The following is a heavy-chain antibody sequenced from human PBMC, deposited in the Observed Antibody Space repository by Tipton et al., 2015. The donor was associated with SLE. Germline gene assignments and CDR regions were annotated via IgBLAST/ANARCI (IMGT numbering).Heavy chain of an antibody. CDR3: ARGGTARTLLS. CDR1: GGSISSGSYP. J-gene: IGHJ4*02. D-gene: IGHD3-16*01. V-gene: IGHV4-61*10. CDR2: IYYTGST. Sequence: TLSLTCTVSGGSISSGSYPWSWIRKPAGKGLEWIGYIYYTGSTNYNPSLKSRVTISVDTSKNQFSLKLTSVTAADTAVYYCARGGTARTLLSWGQGTLVTVSS.